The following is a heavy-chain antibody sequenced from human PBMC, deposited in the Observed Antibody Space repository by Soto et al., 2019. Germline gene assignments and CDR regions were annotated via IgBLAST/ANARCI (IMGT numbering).Heavy chain of an antibody. D-gene: IGHD2-21*02. J-gene: IGHJ4*02. CDR3: ARGGYGGNSGLGHFDY. V-gene: IGHV3-30*03. Sequence: VQLVESGGGVVQPGRSLRLSCVASGFLFDTYGMHWVRQTPGKGLEWVAIISYDGSHKEYADSVKGRFAISRDNSENTLYLQMNNLGVEDTALYYCARGGYGGNSGLGHFDYWGQGTLVNVSS. CDR1: GFLFDTYG. CDR2: ISYDGSHK.